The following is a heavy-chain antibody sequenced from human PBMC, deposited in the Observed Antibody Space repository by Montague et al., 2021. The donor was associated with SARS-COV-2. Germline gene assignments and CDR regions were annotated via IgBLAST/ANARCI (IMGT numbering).Heavy chain of an antibody. CDR3: ARERGLGVADNFDC. V-gene: IGHV4-30-4*01. J-gene: IGHJ4*02. CDR2: SVDS. Sequence: SVDSHYNPSLNVRVSISIDTTNNQFSLKLNSVTAADTAVYYCARERGLGVADNFDCWGQGTLVNVSS. D-gene: IGHD3-10*01.